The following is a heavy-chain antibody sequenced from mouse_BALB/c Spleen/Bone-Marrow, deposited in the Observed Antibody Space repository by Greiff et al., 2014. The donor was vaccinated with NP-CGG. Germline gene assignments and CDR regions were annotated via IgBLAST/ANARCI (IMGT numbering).Heavy chain of an antibody. CDR1: GFSFTSYG. CDR3: ARNSHYYGYYYAMDY. D-gene: IGHD1-2*01. V-gene: IGHV2-2*02. CDR2: IWSGGST. Sequence: QVQLQQSGPGLVQPSPSLSITCKASGFSFTSYGVHWVRQSPGKGLEWLGEIWSGGSTDYNAAFMSKLSISKDKSKSQVFFKMNSLQANDTAIYYCARNSHYYGYYYAMDYWGQGTSVTVSS. J-gene: IGHJ4*01.